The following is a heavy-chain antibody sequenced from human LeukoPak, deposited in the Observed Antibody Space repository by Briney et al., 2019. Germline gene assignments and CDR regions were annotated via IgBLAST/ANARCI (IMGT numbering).Heavy chain of an antibody. CDR2: ISGSGGST. CDR1: GFTFSSYA. D-gene: IGHD6-13*01. J-gene: IGHJ3*02. V-gene: IGHV3-23*01. CDR3: AKVLKDSSSQYWAFDI. Sequence: GGSLRLSCAASGFTFSSYAMSWVRQAPGKGLEWVSAISGSGGSTYYADSAKGRFTISRDNSKNTLYLQMNSMRAEDTAVYYCAKVLKDSSSQYWAFDIWGQGTMVTVSS.